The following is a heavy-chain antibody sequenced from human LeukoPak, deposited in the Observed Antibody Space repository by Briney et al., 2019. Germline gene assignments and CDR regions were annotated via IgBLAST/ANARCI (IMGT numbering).Heavy chain of an antibody. Sequence: GASVKVFCKASGGTFSSYSITWVRQAPGQGLEWMGRIIPTLGIANYAQKFQGRVTITADKSTSTAYMELSSLRSEDTAVYYCAGEEERGVTVAGTAFDYWGQGTLVTVSS. CDR3: AGEEERGVTVAGTAFDY. CDR1: GGTFSSYS. D-gene: IGHD6-19*01. V-gene: IGHV1-69*04. J-gene: IGHJ4*02. CDR2: IIPTLGIA.